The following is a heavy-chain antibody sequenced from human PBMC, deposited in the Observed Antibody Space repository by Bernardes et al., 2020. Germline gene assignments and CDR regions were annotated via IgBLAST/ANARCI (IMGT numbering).Heavy chain of an antibody. CDR1: GGSISSSAYY. Sequence: SETLSLTCTVFGGSISSSAYYWGWVLQPPGKGLEWIGCIYYSGNTYYNSPLKSRVTISVDTSKNQFSLSLRSVTAADTAVYYCAGIYASGSLGDYWGQGALVTVSS. V-gene: IGHV4-39*01. CDR3: AGIYASGSLGDY. J-gene: IGHJ4*02. D-gene: IGHD3-10*01. CDR2: IYYSGNT.